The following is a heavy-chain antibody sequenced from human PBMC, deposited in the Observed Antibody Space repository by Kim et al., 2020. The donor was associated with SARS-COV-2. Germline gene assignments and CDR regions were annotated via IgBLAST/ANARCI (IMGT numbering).Heavy chain of an antibody. V-gene: IGHV1-46*01. Sequence: ASVKVSCKASGYTFTSYYMHWVRQAPGQGLEWMGIINPSGGSTSYAQKFQGRVTMTRDTSTSTVYMELSSLRSEDTAVYYCARVQSRYYYGSGAGKGYYYGMDVWGQGTTVTVSS. CDR3: ARVQSRYYYGSGAGKGYYYGMDV. D-gene: IGHD3-10*01. CDR1: GYTFTSYY. CDR2: INPSGGST. J-gene: IGHJ6*02.